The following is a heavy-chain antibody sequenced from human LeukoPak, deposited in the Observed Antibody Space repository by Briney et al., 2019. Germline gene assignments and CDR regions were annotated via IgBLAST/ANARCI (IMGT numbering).Heavy chain of an antibody. V-gene: IGHV3-23*01. J-gene: IGHJ4*02. Sequence: GGSLRLSCAASGFTFSSYAMSWVRQAPGKGLEWVSAISGSGGSTYYADSVKGRFTISRDNSKNTLYLQMNSLRAEDTAVYYRAKDPDYYDSSGYFDYWGQGTLVTVSS. CDR2: ISGSGGST. D-gene: IGHD3-22*01. CDR3: AKDPDYYDSSGYFDY. CDR1: GFTFSSYA.